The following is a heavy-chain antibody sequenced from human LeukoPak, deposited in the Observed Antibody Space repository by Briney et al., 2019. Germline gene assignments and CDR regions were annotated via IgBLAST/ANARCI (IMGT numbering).Heavy chain of an antibody. J-gene: IGHJ4*02. D-gene: IGHD5-24*01. V-gene: IGHV3-11*01. CDR1: GFTLSDYY. CDR2: ISSSGSTI. Sequence: GGSLRLSCAASGFTLSDYYMSWIRQAPGKGLEWVSYISSSGSTIYYADSVKGRFTISRDNSKNTLYLQMNSLRAEDTAVYYCAKGLHVNLGERWLQFVPHDYWGQGTLVTVSS. CDR3: AKGLHVNLGERWLQFVPHDY.